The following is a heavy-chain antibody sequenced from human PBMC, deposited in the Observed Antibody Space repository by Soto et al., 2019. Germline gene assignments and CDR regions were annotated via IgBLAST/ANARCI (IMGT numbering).Heavy chain of an antibody. Sequence: SETLSLTCTVSGGSISSGDYYWSWIRQPPGKGLEWIGYIYYSGSTYYNPSLKSRVTISVDTSKNQFSLKLSSVTAADTAVYYCASGDYSNYGGTGYWGQGTLVTVSS. CDR3: ASGDYSNYGGTGY. J-gene: IGHJ4*02. V-gene: IGHV4-30-4*01. CDR2: IYYSGST. CDR1: GGSISSGDYY. D-gene: IGHD4-4*01.